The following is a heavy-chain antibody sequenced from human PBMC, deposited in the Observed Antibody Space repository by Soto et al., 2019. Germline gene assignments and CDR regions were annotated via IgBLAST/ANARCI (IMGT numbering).Heavy chain of an antibody. V-gene: IGHV3-23*01. CDR1: GFTFSNYW. D-gene: IGHD6-13*01. J-gene: IGHJ4*02. CDR2: ISGSGDST. Sequence: GGSLRLSCAASGFTFSNYWMSWVRQAPGKGLEWVSVISGSGDSTYYADSVKGRFTISRDNSKNTLYLQMNSLRTEDTAVYYCARRGPGTYFDYWGQGTLVTVSS. CDR3: ARRGPGTYFDY.